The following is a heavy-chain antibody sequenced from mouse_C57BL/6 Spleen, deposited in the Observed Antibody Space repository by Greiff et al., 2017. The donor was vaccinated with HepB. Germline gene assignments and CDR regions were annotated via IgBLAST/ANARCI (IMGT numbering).Heavy chain of an antibody. CDR1: GYAFSSSW. Sequence: QVQLQQSGPELVKPGASVKISCKASGYAFSSSWMNWVKQRPGKGLEWIGRIYPGDGDTNYNGKLKGKATLTADKSSSTAYMQLSSLTSEDSAVYFCAREGGYYEAWFAYWGQGTLVTVSA. D-gene: IGHD2-3*01. V-gene: IGHV1-82*01. CDR3: AREGGYYEAWFAY. J-gene: IGHJ3*01. CDR2: IYPGDGDT.